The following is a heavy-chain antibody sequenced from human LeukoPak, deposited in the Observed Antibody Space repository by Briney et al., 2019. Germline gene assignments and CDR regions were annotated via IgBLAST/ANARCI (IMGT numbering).Heavy chain of an antibody. CDR1: GFTFSSYA. V-gene: IGHV4-4*02. J-gene: IGHJ5*02. D-gene: IGHD2-15*01. CDR3: ARVNTQGVPSP. CDR2: IYHSGST. Sequence: PGGSLRLSCAASGFTFSSYAMHWVRQAPGKGLEWVGEIYHSGSTNYNPSHQSRVTMSVDTSKNQFSLKLSSVTAADTAVYYCARVNTQGVPSPWGQGILVTVSS.